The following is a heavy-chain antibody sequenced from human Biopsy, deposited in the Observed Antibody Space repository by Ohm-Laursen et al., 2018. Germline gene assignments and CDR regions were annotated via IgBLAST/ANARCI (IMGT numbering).Heavy chain of an antibody. CDR1: GDTFSRSA. Sequence: SSVKVSCKASGDTFSRSAFFGVRQAPGQGLVYLGRIIPIVGITNHAQTFQGRITLTADKSTFMVYMELSRLRSDDTAIYYFARGGSGSGYYGMDVWGQGATVSVSS. CDR2: IIPIVGIT. D-gene: IGHD3-10*01. CDR3: ARGGSGSGYYGMDV. J-gene: IGHJ6*02. V-gene: IGHV1-69*04.